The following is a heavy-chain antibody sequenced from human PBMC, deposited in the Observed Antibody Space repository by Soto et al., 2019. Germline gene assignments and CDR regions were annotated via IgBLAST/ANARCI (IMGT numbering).Heavy chain of an antibody. CDR2: IYYSGST. CDR1: GGSISSGDYY. Sequence: SETLSLTCTFSGGSISSGDYYWSWIHQPPGKGLEWIGYIYYSGSTYYNPSLKSRVTISVDTSKNQFSLKLSSVTAADTAVYYCARDHLDGDYARFDYWGQGTLVTVSS. J-gene: IGHJ4*02. V-gene: IGHV4-30-4*01. D-gene: IGHD4-17*01. CDR3: ARDHLDGDYARFDY.